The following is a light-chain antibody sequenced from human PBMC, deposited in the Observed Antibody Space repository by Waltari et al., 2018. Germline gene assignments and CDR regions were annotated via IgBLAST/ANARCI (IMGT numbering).Light chain of an antibody. CDR3: QQYNSWPPYT. CDR2: GAS. J-gene: IGKJ2*01. CDR1: QALNTN. Sequence: EIVMTQSPATLSVSPGARATLSCRASQALNTNLAWYQQKPGQAPRLLIYGASTRATGIPARFSGSGSGTEFTLTISSLQSEDFAVYYCQQYNSWPPYTFGQGTKLEIK. V-gene: IGKV3-15*01.